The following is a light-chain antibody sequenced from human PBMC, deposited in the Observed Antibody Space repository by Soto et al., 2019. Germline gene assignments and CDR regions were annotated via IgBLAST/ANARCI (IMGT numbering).Light chain of an antibody. CDR2: EGY. Sequence: QSALAQPASVSGSPGPSITISCTGTSSDVGTYNYVSWYPQNPGKAPKILICEGYYRPSGVFNSFSCSKSGKTASPTIPGLQAEDEADYYCSSYTASTTLYVFGTGTKVTVL. CDR3: SSYTASTTLYV. J-gene: IGLJ1*01. CDR1: SSDVGTYNY. V-gene: IGLV2-14*01.